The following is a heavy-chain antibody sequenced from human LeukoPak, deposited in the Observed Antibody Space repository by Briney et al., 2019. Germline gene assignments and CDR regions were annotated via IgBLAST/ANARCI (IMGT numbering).Heavy chain of an antibody. D-gene: IGHD6-13*01. Sequence: SGGSLRLSCAASGFTVSSNYMSWVRQAPGKGLEWVSVIYSGGSTYYADSVKGRFTISRDNSKNTLYLQMNSLRAEDTAVYYCAKGTYSSSWYLPYWGQGTLVTVSS. CDR3: AKGTYSSSWYLPY. CDR2: IYSGGST. V-gene: IGHV3-66*01. J-gene: IGHJ4*02. CDR1: GFTVSSNY.